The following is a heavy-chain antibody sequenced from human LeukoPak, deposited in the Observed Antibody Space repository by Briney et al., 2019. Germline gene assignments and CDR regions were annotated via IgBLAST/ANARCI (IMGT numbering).Heavy chain of an antibody. Sequence: PSETLSLTCTVSGGSISSSSYYWGWIRQPPGKGLEWIGSIYYSGSTYYNPSLKSRVTISVDTSKNQFSLKLSSVTAADTAVYYCARRWRAAVGGGDYFDYWGQGTLVTVSS. CDR2: IYYSGST. V-gene: IGHV4-39*01. D-gene: IGHD6-19*01. J-gene: IGHJ4*02. CDR3: ARRWRAAVGGGDYFDY. CDR1: GGSISSSSYY.